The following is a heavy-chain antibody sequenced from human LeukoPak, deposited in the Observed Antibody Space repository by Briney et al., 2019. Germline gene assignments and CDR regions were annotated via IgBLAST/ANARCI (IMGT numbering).Heavy chain of an antibody. J-gene: IGHJ4*02. Sequence: SETLSLTCTVSGGSISSYYWSWIRQPPGKGLEWIGSIYYSGSTYYNPSLKSRVTISVDTSKNQFSLKLSSVTAADTAVYYCATHGKGHQNFDYWGQGTLVTVSS. V-gene: IGHV4-59*12. CDR3: ATHGKGHQNFDY. CDR2: IYYSGST. CDR1: GGSISSYY.